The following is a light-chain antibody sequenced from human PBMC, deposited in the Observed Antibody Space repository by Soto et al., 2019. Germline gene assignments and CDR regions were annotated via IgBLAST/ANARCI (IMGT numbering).Light chain of an antibody. Sequence: QSVLTQPPSASGTPGQRVTISCSGSSSNIGANIVNWYQQFPGTAPKLLIYSNDQRPSGVPDRFSASKSGTSASLAISGLPPEDEAQYYWAAWEDRLIGPGVVVGGGTKVTVL. CDR1: SSNIGANI. CDR2: SND. V-gene: IGLV1-44*01. CDR3: AAWEDRLIGPGVV. J-gene: IGLJ2*01.